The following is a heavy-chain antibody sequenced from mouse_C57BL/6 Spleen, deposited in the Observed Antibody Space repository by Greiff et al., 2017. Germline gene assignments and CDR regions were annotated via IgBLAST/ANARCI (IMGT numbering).Heavy chain of an antibody. CDR2: IHPNSGST. CDR1: GYTFTSYW. V-gene: IGHV1-64*01. CDR3: ARAVDYDWFAY. D-gene: IGHD2-4*01. Sequence: VQLQQPGAELVKPGASVKLSCKASGYTFTSYWMPWVKQRPGQGLEWIGMIHPNSGSTNYNEKFKSKATLTVDKSSSTAYMQLSSLTSEDSAVYYCARAVDYDWFAYWGQGTLVTVSA. J-gene: IGHJ3*01.